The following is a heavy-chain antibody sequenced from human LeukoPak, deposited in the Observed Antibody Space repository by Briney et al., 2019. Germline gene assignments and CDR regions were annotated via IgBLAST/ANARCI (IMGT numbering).Heavy chain of an antibody. Sequence: GGSLRLSCAASGYTFSNYAMTWVRQAPGKGLEWVSVIYSGGSTYYADSVKGRFTISRDNSKNTLYLQMNSLRAEDTAVYYCARATNDYGDQYYFDYWGQGTLVTVSS. CDR3: ARATNDYGDQYYFDY. CDR2: IYSGGST. J-gene: IGHJ4*02. V-gene: IGHV3-66*01. D-gene: IGHD4-17*01. CDR1: GYTFSNYA.